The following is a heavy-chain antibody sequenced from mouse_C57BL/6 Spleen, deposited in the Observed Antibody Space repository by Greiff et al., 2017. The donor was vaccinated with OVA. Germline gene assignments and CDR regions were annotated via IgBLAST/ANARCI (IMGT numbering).Heavy chain of an antibody. J-gene: IGHJ4*01. Sequence: EVQLQQSGGGLVKPGGSLKLSCAASGFTFSSYAMSWVRQTPEKRLEWVATISDGGSYTYYPDNVKGRFTISRDNAKNNLYLQMSHLKSEDTAMYYCARDESNYYAMDYWGQGTSVTVSS. V-gene: IGHV5-4*01. D-gene: IGHD2-5*01. CDR1: GFTFSSYA. CDR2: ISDGGSYT. CDR3: ARDESNYYAMDY.